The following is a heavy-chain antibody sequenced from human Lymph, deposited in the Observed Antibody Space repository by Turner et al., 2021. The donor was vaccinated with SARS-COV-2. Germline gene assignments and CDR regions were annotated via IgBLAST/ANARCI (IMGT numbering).Heavy chain of an antibody. CDR2: IYYSGST. CDR3: AGSACDFWCGYFSVSAFGI. CDR1: GCTVSSSSYC. Sequence: QLQLPESGAGLVKPSETLSLPCPISGCTVSSSSYCWGWIRQPPGKGLECIGSIYYSGSTDYNPSHKSRVTISVDTNKNQFSQMQSSVTAADAAVDYCAGSACDFWCGYFSVSAFGIWGQGTIVTVSS. V-gene: IGHV4-39*01. J-gene: IGHJ3*02. D-gene: IGHD3-3*01.